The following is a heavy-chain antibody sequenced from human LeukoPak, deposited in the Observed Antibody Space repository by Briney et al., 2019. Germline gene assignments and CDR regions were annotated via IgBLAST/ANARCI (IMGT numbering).Heavy chain of an antibody. Sequence: PGGSLRLSCAASGFTFSTYDMHWVRQVTGKGLEWVSAIGAGEDTYYLGSVKGRFTIYRENAKNVLYLQMSSLRVEDTAVYYCVREIRETVITRHYYYGIDVWGQGTTVTVSS. V-gene: IGHV3-13*04. D-gene: IGHD1-7*01. CDR3: VREIRETVITRHYYYGIDV. J-gene: IGHJ6*02. CDR2: IGAGEDT. CDR1: GFTFSTYD.